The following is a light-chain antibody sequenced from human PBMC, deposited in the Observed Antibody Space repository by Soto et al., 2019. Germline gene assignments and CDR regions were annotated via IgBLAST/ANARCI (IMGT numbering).Light chain of an antibody. CDR3: AVWDDSLSGVV. Sequence: QPVLTQPPSASGTPGQTVTISSSGGTSNIGTNYVSWYQHLPGTAPKLLIYGNNQRPSGVPDRFSGSKSGTSASLAISGLRSDDEADYYCAVWDDSLSGVVFVGGTKLTVL. CDR1: TSNIGTNY. J-gene: IGLJ3*02. V-gene: IGLV1-47*01. CDR2: GNN.